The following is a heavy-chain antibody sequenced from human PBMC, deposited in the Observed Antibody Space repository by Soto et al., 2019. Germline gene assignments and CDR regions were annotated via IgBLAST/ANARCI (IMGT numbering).Heavy chain of an antibody. J-gene: IGHJ4*02. CDR1: GFTFSSYA. CDR3: AKGRAQNWKFDY. Sequence: EVQSLESGGGSVQPGGSLRLSCAASGFTFSSYAMHWVRRPPGKGLEWVSSISGSGGTAYYADSVKGRFSISRDSLVNTLYLQMHSLRAEDTAVYSCAKGRAQNWKFDYWGQRTLVTVSP. V-gene: IGHV3-23*01. D-gene: IGHD1-1*01. CDR2: ISGSGGTA.